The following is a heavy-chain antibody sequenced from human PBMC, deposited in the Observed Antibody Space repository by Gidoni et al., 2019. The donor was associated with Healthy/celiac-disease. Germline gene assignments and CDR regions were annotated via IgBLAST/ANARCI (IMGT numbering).Heavy chain of an antibody. D-gene: IGHD6-13*01. CDR3: ARGTTPAAGTDFWGAFDI. Sequence: QVQLVQSGAEVKKPGSSVKVSCKASGGTFSSYAISWVRQAPGQGLEWMGGIIPIFGTANYAQKFQGRVTITADESTSTAYMELSSLRSEDTAVYYCARGTTPAAGTDFWGAFDIWGQGTMVTVSS. CDR2: IIPIFGTA. CDR1: GGTFSSYA. V-gene: IGHV1-69*01. J-gene: IGHJ3*02.